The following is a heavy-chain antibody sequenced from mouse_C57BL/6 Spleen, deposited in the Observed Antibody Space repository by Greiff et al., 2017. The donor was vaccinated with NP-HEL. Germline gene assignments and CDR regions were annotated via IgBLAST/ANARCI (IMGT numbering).Heavy chain of an antibody. CDR2: IDPSDSYT. CDR1: GYTFTSYW. CDR3: ARGGPVDY. J-gene: IGHJ2*01. V-gene: IGHV1-50*01. Sequence: QVQLQQSGAELVKPGASVKLSCKASGYTFTSYWMQWVKQRPGQGLEWIGEIDPSDSYTNYNQKFKGKATLTVDTSSSTAYMQLSSLTSEDSAVYYCARGGPVDYWGQGTTLTVSS.